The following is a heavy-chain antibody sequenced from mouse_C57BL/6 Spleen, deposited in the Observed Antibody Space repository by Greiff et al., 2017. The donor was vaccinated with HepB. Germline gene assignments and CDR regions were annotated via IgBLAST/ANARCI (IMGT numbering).Heavy chain of an antibody. V-gene: IGHV1-26*01. J-gene: IGHJ3*01. CDR3: ARYYYGNYVRFAY. D-gene: IGHD2-1*01. CDR2: INPNNGGT. Sequence: VQLQQSGPELVKPGASVKISCKASGYTFTDYYMNWVKQSHGKSLEWIGDINPNNGGTSYNQKFKGKATLTVDKSSSTAYMELRSLTSEDSAVYYYARYYYGNYVRFAYWGQGTLVTVSA. CDR1: GYTFTDYY.